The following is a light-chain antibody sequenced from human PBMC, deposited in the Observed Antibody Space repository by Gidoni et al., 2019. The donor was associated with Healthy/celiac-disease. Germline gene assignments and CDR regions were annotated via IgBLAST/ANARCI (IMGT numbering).Light chain of an antibody. J-gene: IGKJ2*01. CDR2: AAS. CDR3: QQLNSYPPYT. Sequence: DIQLTQSPSFLSASVGDRVTITCRASQGISSYLDWYQQQPGKATKLLIYAASTVQSGGPSRFSGSGSGTEFTLTISSLQPEDFATYYCQQLNSYPPYTFGQGTKLEIK. V-gene: IGKV1-9*01. CDR1: QGISSY.